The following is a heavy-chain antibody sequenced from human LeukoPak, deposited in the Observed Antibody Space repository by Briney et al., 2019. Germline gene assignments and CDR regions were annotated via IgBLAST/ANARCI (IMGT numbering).Heavy chain of an antibody. D-gene: IGHD4-17*01. CDR1: GFTFSSYW. Sequence: GGSLRLSCAASGFTFSSYWMSWVRQAPGKGLEWVANIKQDGSEKYYVDSVKGRFTISRGNAKNSLYLQMNSLRAEDTAVYYCASPGDYASRGDYWGQGTLVTVSS. J-gene: IGHJ4*02. V-gene: IGHV3-7*01. CDR3: ASPGDYASRGDY. CDR2: IKQDGSEK.